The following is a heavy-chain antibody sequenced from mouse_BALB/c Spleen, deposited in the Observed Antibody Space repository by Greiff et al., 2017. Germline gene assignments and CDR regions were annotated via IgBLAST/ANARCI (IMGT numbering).Heavy chain of an antibody. V-gene: IGHV5-17*02. CDR3: AVTGFAY. J-gene: IGHJ3*01. CDR2: ISSGSSTI. CDR1: GFTFSSFG. Sequence: EVHLVESGAGLVQPGGSRKLSCAASGFTFSSFGMHWVRQAPGKGLEWVAYISSGSSTIYYADTVKGRFTISGDTPRNTLFLQMNSLRAEDTAMYYGAVTGFAYWGQGTLVTVSA.